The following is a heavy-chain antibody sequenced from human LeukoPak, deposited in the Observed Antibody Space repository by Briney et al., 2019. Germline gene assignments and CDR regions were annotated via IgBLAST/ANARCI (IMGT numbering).Heavy chain of an antibody. CDR1: GFTFSSHW. V-gene: IGHV3-7*03. CDR3: AREGGTGGYFDY. Sequence: GGSLRLSCAGSGFTFSSHWMSWVRQAPGKGLEWVANIKQDGSEKYFVDSVKGRFTISRDNAKNSLYLQMNSLRAEDTAVYYCAREGGTGGYFDYWGQGTPVTVSS. CDR2: IKQDGSEK. D-gene: IGHD7-27*01. J-gene: IGHJ4*02.